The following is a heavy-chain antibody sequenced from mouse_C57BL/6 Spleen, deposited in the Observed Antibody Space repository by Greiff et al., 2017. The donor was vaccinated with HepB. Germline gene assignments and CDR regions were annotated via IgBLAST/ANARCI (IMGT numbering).Heavy chain of an antibody. CDR1: GYTFTDYE. V-gene: IGHV1-15*01. Sequence: VQLQQSGAELVRPGASVTLSCKASGYTFTDYEMHWVKQTPVHGLEWIGAIDPETGGTAYNQKFKGKAILTADKSSSTAYMELRSLTSEDSAVYYCTRNDDGYYVDYWGQGTTLTVSS. J-gene: IGHJ2*01. CDR3: TRNDDGYYVDY. D-gene: IGHD2-3*01. CDR2: IDPETGGT.